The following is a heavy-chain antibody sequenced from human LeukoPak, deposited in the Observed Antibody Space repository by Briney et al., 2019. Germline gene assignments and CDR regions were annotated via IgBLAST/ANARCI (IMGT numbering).Heavy chain of an antibody. CDR3: ARDSGGLTFGDWFDP. V-gene: IGHV1-18*01. J-gene: IGHJ5*02. CDR2: ISANNGNT. Sequence: ASVKVSCKASGYTFTSYGINWVRQAPGQGLEWLGWISANNGNTYYAQKFQGGVTMTTETSTSTAYMELRSLRFDDTAVYYCARDSGGLTFGDWFDPWGQGTLVTVSS. D-gene: IGHD3-16*01. CDR1: GYTFTSYG.